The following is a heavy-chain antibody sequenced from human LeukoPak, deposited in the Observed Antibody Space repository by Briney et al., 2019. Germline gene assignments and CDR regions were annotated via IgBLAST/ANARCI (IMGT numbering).Heavy chain of an antibody. CDR2: ISSSSSYT. V-gene: IGHV3-11*06. CDR3: ARGYCSSTRCYRGGAAFDI. CDR1: GFTFSDYY. Sequence: PGGSLRLSCAASGFTFSDYYMSWIRQAPGKGLEWVSYISSSSSYTNYADSVRGRFTISRDNAKNSLYLQMNSLRAEDTAVYYCARGYCSSTRCYRGGAAFDIWGQGTMVTVSS. D-gene: IGHD2-2*01. J-gene: IGHJ3*02.